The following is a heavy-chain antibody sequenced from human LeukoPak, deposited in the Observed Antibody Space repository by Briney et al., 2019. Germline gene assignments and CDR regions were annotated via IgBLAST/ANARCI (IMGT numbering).Heavy chain of an antibody. CDR3: ARAAIAVAGDYHYHYMDV. CDR1: GYTFTGQY. V-gene: IGHV1-2*02. J-gene: IGHJ6*03. CDR2: SSPNSDDT. D-gene: IGHD6-19*01. Sequence: ASVKVSCKASGYTFTGQYMHWVRQAPGQGLEGMGFSSPNSDDTDYAQRFQGRVTMTRDTSIRTAYMELSRLRSDDTAVYYCARAAIAVAGDYHYHYMDVWGKGTTVTASS.